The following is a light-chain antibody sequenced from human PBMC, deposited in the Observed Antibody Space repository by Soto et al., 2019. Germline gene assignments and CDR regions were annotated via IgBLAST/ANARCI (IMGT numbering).Light chain of an antibody. CDR1: SSNIGAGYD. Sequence: QSVLTQPPSVSGAPGQRVTISCTGSSSNIGAGYDVHWYQQLPETAPKLLIYGNSNRPSGIPDRFSGSKSGTSASLAITGLQAEYEAYYYCQSYDSSLSGVVFGGGTKLTVL. V-gene: IGLV1-40*01. CDR3: QSYDSSLSGVV. CDR2: GNS. J-gene: IGLJ2*01.